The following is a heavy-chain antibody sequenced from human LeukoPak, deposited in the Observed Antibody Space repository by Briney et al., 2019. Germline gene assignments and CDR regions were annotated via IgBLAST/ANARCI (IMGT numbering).Heavy chain of an antibody. CDR3: ARVGFGELFSDV. D-gene: IGHD3-10*01. J-gene: IGHJ6*02. V-gene: IGHV3-11*01. CDR1: GFTFSDYY. CDR2: ISSSGSTI. Sequence: GGSLRLSCAAPGFTFSDYYMSWIRQAPGKGLEWVSYISSSGSTIYYADSVKGRFIISRDNAKNSLYLQMNSLRAEDTAVYYRARVGFGELFSDVWGQGTTVTVSS.